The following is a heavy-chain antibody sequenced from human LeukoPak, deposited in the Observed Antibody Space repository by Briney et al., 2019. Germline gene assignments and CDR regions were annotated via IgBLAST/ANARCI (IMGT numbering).Heavy chain of an antibody. Sequence: SETLSLTCTVSGGSISSHYWNWIRQPPGKGLEWIAYMYYSGSTIHNPSLKSRVTISVDTSKNQFSLNLSSVTAADTAVYYCARSGYCSGGSCYATGLFDYWGQGTLVTVPS. V-gene: IGHV4-59*08. CDR3: ARSGYCSGGSCYATGLFDY. CDR1: GGSISSHY. CDR2: MYYSGST. D-gene: IGHD2-15*01. J-gene: IGHJ4*02.